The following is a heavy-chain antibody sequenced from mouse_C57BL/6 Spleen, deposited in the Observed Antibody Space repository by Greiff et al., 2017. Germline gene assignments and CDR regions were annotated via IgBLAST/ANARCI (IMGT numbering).Heavy chain of an antibody. CDR3: ARLGYYGPYYAMDY. Sequence: VMLVESGPGLVAPSQSLSITCTVSGFSLTSYAISWVRQPPGKGLEWLGVIWTGGGSNYNSALKSRLSISKDNSKGQVFLKMNRLQTDDTARYYCARLGYYGPYYAMDYWGQGTSVTVSS. D-gene: IGHD2-1*01. CDR1: GFSLTSYA. V-gene: IGHV2-9-1*01. J-gene: IGHJ4*01. CDR2: IWTGGGS.